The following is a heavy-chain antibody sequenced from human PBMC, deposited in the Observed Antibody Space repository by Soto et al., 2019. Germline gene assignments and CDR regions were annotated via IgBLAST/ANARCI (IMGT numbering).Heavy chain of an antibody. D-gene: IGHD2-21*02. CDR1: GGTFSSYA. CDR2: IIPIFGTA. V-gene: IGHV1-69*13. Sequence: SVKVSCKASGGTFSSYAISWVRQAPGQGLEWMGGIIPIFGTANYAQKFQGRVTITADESTSTAYMELSSLRSEDTAVYYCAREASYPSCSHECCGGDPPFDSWGQGTLVTVSS. J-gene: IGHJ4*02. CDR3: AREASYPSCSHECCGGDPPFDS.